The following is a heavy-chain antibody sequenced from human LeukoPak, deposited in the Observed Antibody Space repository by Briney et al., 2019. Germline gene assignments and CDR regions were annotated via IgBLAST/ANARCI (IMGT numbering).Heavy chain of an antibody. CDR3: ARVSSSWYQDWYFDR. Sequence: SETLSLTCAVYGGSFSGYYWSWIRQPPGKGLEWIGYIYYSGTTNYNPSLKSRVTISVDTSKNQFSLKLTSVTAADTAVYYCARVSSSWYQDWYFDRWGRGTLVTVSS. D-gene: IGHD6-13*01. V-gene: IGHV4-59*12. CDR2: IYYSGTT. CDR1: GGSFSGYY. J-gene: IGHJ2*01.